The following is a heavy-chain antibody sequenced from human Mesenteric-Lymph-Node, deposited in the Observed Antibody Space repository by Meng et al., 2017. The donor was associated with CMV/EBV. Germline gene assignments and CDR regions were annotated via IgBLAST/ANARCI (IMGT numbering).Heavy chain of an antibody. V-gene: IGHV1-18*04. D-gene: IGHD6-13*01. J-gene: IGHJ4*02. CDR1: GYTFTGYY. Sequence: SGYTFTGYYIPWVRQAPGQGLQWMGGITTYNGNTNYAQKFQGRVTMTTDTSTSTAYMELRSLRSDDTALYYCARDHRPYSSNNPVDYWGQGTLVTVSS. CDR2: ITTYNGNT. CDR3: ARDHRPYSSNNPVDY.